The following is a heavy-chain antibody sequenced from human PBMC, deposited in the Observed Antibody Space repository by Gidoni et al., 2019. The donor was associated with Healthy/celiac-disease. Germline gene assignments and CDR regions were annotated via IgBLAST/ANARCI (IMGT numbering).Heavy chain of an antibody. CDR3: AAFIPAMVRGEMHYYYGMDV. V-gene: IGHV4-61*02. D-gene: IGHD3-10*01. J-gene: IGHJ6*02. Sequence: QVQLQESGPGLVKPSQTLSLTCTASGGSISSGSYYWSWIRQPAGKGLEWIGRIYTSGSTNYNPSLKSRVTISVDTSKNQFSLKLSSVTAADTAVYFCAAFIPAMVRGEMHYYYGMDVWGQGTTVTVSS. CDR2: IYTSGST. CDR1: GGSISSGSYY.